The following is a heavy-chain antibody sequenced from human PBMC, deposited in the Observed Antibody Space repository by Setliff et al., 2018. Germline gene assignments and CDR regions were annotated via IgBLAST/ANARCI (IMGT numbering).Heavy chain of an antibody. CDR1: GFTFSSCG. V-gene: IGHV3-74*01. CDR3: ARSRLRFLEWLLYPTGFDY. J-gene: IGHJ4*02. D-gene: IGHD3-3*01. CDR2: IKSDGNST. Sequence: PGGSLRLSCAASGFTFSSCGMHWVRQAPGKGLVWVSRIKSDGNSTTYADSVKGRFTISRDNAKNTLYLQMNSLRAEDTAVYYGARSRLRFLEWLLYPTGFDYWGQGTLVTVSS.